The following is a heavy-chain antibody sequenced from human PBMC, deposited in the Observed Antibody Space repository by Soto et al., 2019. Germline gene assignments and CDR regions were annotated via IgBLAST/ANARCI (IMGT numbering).Heavy chain of an antibody. J-gene: IGHJ5*02. Sequence: ASVKVSCKASGYTFTSYAMHWVRQAPGQRLEWMGWVNAGNGNTKYSQKFQGRVTITRDTSASTANMELSSLRSEDTAVYYCARDGEIQLWLHMDWFDPWGQGTLVTVSS. V-gene: IGHV1-3*01. D-gene: IGHD5-18*01. CDR2: VNAGNGNT. CDR1: GYTFTSYA. CDR3: ARDGEIQLWLHMDWFDP.